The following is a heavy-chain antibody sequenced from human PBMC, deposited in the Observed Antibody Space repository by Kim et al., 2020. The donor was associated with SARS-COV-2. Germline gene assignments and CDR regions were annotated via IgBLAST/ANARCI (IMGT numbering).Heavy chain of an antibody. V-gene: IGHV4-4*07. CDR2: GNT. Sequence: GNTNPNPAPRGRVTMSVDTPNHQFSLKLSSVTAADTAVYYCARDGYGMDVWGQGTTVTVSS. J-gene: IGHJ6*02. CDR3: ARDGYGMDV.